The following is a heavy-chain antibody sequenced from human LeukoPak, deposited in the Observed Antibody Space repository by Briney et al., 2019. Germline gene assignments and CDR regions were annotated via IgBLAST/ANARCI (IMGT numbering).Heavy chain of an antibody. CDR1: GFAFSSYS. V-gene: IGHV3-48*02. D-gene: IGHD6-13*01. CDR3: ARGSSSWYALDAFDI. Sequence: PGGSLRLSCAASGFAFSSYSMNWVRQAPGKGLEWVSYINSSSSTIYYADSVKGRFTISRDNAKNSLYLQMNSLRDEDTAVYYCARGSSSWYALDAFDIWGQGTMVTVSS. J-gene: IGHJ3*02. CDR2: INSSSSTI.